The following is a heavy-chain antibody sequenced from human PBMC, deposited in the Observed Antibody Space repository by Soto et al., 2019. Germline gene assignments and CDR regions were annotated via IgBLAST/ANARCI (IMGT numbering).Heavy chain of an antibody. Sequence: QVQLQESGPGLVKPSETLSLTCTVSGGSISSYYWSWIRQPPGKGLEWIGYIYYSGSTNYNPSLTSRVTISVDTSKNQFSLKLSSVTAADTAVYYCARDLGPAGYYYYYMDVWGKGTTVTVSS. J-gene: IGHJ6*03. V-gene: IGHV4-59*01. CDR1: GGSISSYY. D-gene: IGHD2-2*01. CDR2: IYYSGST. CDR3: ARDLGPAGYYYYYMDV.